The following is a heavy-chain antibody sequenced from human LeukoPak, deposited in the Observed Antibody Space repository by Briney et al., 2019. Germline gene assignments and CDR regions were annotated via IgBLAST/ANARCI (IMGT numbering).Heavy chain of an antibody. CDR2: ISYDGSNK. J-gene: IGHJ4*02. V-gene: IGHV3-30-3*01. CDR3: AKGTPYYYGSGNQHQIDY. CDR1: GFTFSSYA. Sequence: GGSPRLSCAASGFTFSSYAMHWVRQAPGKGLEWVAVISYDGSNKYYADSVKGRFTISRDNSKNTLYLQMNSLRAEDTAVYYCAKGTPYYYGSGNQHQIDYWGQGTLVTVSS. D-gene: IGHD3-10*01.